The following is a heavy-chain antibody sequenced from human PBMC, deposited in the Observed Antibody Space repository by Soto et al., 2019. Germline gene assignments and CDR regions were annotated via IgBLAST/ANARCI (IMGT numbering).Heavy chain of an antibody. CDR1: GYSFTSYW. CDR3: ARHRHGDYSYYYGMDV. CDR2: IYPGDSDT. Sequence: PGESLKISCKGSGYSFTSYWIGWVRQMPGKGLEWMGIIYPGDSDTRYSPSFQGQVTISADKSISTAYLQWSSLKASDTAMYYCARHRHGDYSYYYGMDVWGQGTTVTVS. V-gene: IGHV5-51*01. J-gene: IGHJ6*02. D-gene: IGHD4-17*01.